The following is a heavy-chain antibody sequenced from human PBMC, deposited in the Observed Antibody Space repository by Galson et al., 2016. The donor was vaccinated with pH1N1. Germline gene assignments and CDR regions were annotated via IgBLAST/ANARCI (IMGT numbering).Heavy chain of an antibody. D-gene: IGHD3-3*01. Sequence: TLSLTCTVSGGSISSDSDYWTWIRQPAGKGLGWIGRVSGTGTTNYNPSLKSRVTISIDTSKNQFSLKMASVTAADTAGYFCARESLEWLIISGHRVELNWFDSWGQGTLVTVSS. J-gene: IGHJ5*01. CDR3: ARESLEWLIISGHRVELNWFDS. CDR1: GGSISSDSDY. CDR2: VSGTGTT. V-gene: IGHV4-61*02.